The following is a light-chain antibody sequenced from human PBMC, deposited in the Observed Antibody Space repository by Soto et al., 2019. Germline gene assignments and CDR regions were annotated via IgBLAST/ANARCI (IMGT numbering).Light chain of an antibody. CDR2: EVT. J-gene: IGLJ1*01. V-gene: IGLV2-14*01. Sequence: QSVLTQPASVSGSPGQSITISCTGTSSDVGGYAFVSWYRQYPGQAPKILIYEVTHRPSGVPDRFSGSKSGNTASLTISGLQADDEADYYCSSYTITSSPVFGPGTKLTVL. CDR3: SSYTITSSPV. CDR1: SSDVGGYAF.